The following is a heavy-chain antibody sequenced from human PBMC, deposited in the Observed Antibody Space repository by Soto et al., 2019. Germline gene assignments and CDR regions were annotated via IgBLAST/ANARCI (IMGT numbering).Heavy chain of an antibody. CDR3: AREPVVTPFDY. CDR1: GFAFSSNY. CDR2: IYSGGST. V-gene: IGHV3-66*01. Sequence: EVQLVESGGGLVQPGGSLRLSCAASGFAFSSNYMSWVRQAPGKGLEWVSVIYSGGSTYYADSVKGRFTISRDNSKNTLYLQMNSLRAEDTAVYYCAREPVVTPFDYWGQGTLVTVSS. D-gene: IGHD2-15*01. J-gene: IGHJ4*02.